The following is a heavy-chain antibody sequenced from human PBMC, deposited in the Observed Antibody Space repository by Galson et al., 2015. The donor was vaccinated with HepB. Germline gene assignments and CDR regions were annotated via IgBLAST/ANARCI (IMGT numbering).Heavy chain of an antibody. J-gene: IGHJ4*02. D-gene: IGHD7-27*01. CDR2: TYYRSKWYY. Sequence: CAISGDSVSSNGAAWNWIRQSPSRGLEWLGRTYYRSKWYYGYAVSVKSRITINPDTFKNQFSLHLNSVTPEDTAVYYCARSAGDLDYWGQGILVTVSS. CDR3: ARSAGDLDY. V-gene: IGHV6-1*01. CDR1: GDSVSSNGAA.